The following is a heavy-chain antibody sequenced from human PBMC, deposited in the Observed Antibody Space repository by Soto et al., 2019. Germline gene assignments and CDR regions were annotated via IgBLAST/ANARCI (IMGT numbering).Heavy chain of an antibody. Sequence: QVQLVESGGGVVQPGRSLRLSCAASGFFFTGNGMHWVRQAPGKGLEWVAMIWFDGSQQRYADSVQGRFIISRDNSKSRLDLEMNSLRVEDTAVYYCARDMNDNAYFDWGQGTLVTVSS. D-gene: IGHD3-16*01. CDR2: IWFDGSQQ. J-gene: IGHJ4*02. CDR1: GFFFTGNG. CDR3: ARDMNDNAYFD. V-gene: IGHV3-33*01.